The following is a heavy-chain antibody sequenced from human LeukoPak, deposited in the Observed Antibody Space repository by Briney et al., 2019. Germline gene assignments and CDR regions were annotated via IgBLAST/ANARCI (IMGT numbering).Heavy chain of an antibody. Sequence: GGSLRLSCAASGVTFKDYAMSWGRPAPGEGLGWGSAIGGSGGNRYYADSVKGRLTISRDNSRNTLYLQMSSLRAEDTAVYYCAKDSVVVPAAPYGLDLWGQGTTVTVSS. CDR3: AKDSVVVPAAPYGLDL. D-gene: IGHD2-2*01. V-gene: IGHV3-23*01. CDR1: GVTFKDYA. CDR2: IGGSGGNR. J-gene: IGHJ6*02.